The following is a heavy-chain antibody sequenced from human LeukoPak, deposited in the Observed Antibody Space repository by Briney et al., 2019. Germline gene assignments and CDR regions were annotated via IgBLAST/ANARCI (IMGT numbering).Heavy chain of an antibody. CDR1: GASVSNDAYY. Sequence: SETLSLTCTVSGASVSNDAYYWSWIRQHPGKGLEWLGYISYSGSTYYYPSLKSRVVISLDSSKNQVSLNLTSVTAADTAVYYCARDRRYNYYDSSGFYPLYYLDYWGQGTLVTVSS. D-gene: IGHD3-22*01. J-gene: IGHJ4*02. V-gene: IGHV4-31*03. CDR3: ARDRRYNYYDSSGFYPLYYLDY. CDR2: ISYSGST.